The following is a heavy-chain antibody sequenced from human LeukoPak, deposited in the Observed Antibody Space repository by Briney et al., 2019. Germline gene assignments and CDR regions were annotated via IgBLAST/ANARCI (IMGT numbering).Heavy chain of an antibody. CDR3: ARSGPAKVPRADY. CDR1: GFTFSDYY. J-gene: IGHJ4*02. CDR2: ISSSGSTI. V-gene: IGHV3-11*01. D-gene: IGHD4/OR15-4a*01. Sequence: GGSLRLSCAASGFTFSDYYMSWLRQAPGKGLEWVSYISSSGSTIYYADSVKGRFTISRDNAKNSLYLQMNSLRAEDTAVYYCARSGPAKVPRADYWGQGTLVTVSS.